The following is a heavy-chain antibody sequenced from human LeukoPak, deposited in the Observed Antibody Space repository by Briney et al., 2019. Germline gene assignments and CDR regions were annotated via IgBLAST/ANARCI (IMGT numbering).Heavy chain of an antibody. J-gene: IGHJ4*02. CDR2: ISYDGSNK. CDR3: AEFGEFGY. V-gene: IGHV3-30*04. CDR1: GFTFSSYA. D-gene: IGHD3-10*01. Sequence: GGSLRLSCAASGFTFSSYAMHWVRQAPGKGLEWVAVISYDGSNKYYADSVKGRFTISRDNSKNTLYPQMNSLRAEDTAVYYCAEFGEFGYWGQGTLVTVSS.